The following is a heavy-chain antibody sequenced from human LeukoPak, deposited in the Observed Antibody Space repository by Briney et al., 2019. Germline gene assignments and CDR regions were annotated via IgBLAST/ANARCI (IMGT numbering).Heavy chain of an antibody. Sequence: AASVKVSCKASGYTFTNYHINWVRQASVQGLEWMTWINPDTGDKGYARKFQDRVTITTDTSISTAYMELSSLSSEDTAVYFCARTTSMTASGYDYWGQGTLVTVSS. CDR3: ARTTSMTASGYDY. V-gene: IGHV1-8*03. CDR1: GYTFTNYH. CDR2: INPDTGDK. J-gene: IGHJ4*02. D-gene: IGHD2-21*02.